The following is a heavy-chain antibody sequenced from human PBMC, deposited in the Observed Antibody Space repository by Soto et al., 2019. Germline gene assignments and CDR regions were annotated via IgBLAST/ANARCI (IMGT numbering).Heavy chain of an antibody. D-gene: IGHD4-17*01. CDR1: GGSISSGGYY. CDR3: ARGPIIPMTTARYYFDY. Sequence: SETLSLTCTVYGGSISSGGYYWSWIRQHPGKGLEWTGYIYYSGSTYYNPSLKSRVIISVDTSKNQFSLKLSSVTAADTAVYYFARGPIIPMTTARYYFDYCGQGTLATVSS. J-gene: IGHJ4*02. V-gene: IGHV4-31*03. CDR2: IYYSGST.